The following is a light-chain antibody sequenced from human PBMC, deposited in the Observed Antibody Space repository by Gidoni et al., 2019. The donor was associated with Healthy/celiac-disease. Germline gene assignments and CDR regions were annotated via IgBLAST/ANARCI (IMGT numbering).Light chain of an antibody. CDR1: QSVSSSY. CDR3: QQYGNSFT. Sequence: ETVLTQSPGTLSLSPGERATLSCRASQSVSSSYLAWYQQKPGQAPRLLIYGASSRATGIPDRFSGSGSGTDFTLTISRLEPEDFAVYYCQQYGNSFTFXGXTKVEIK. V-gene: IGKV3-20*01. J-gene: IGKJ4*01. CDR2: GAS.